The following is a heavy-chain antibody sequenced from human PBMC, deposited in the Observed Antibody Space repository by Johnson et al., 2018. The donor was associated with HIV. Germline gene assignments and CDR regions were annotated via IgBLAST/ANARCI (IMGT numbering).Heavy chain of an antibody. Sequence: EVQLVESGGGLVQSGGSLSLSCGASGFSVSNNYMNWVRQAPGKGLEWVSVIYTGGSTYYADSVRGRFTISRDNSKNTLYLQMDSPRAEDMAVYYCTIPYYYDSGGYQWGQGTMVTVSS. CDR1: GFSVSNNY. V-gene: IGHV3-66*01. J-gene: IGHJ3*01. CDR3: TIPYYYDSGGYQ. CDR2: IYTGGST. D-gene: IGHD3-22*01.